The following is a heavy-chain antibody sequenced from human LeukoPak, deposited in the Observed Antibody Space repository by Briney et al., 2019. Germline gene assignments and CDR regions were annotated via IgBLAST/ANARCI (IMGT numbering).Heavy chain of an antibody. Sequence: GGSLRLSCAATGFKFDDYAMFWVRQGPGKGLEWVSVIRGDGGDRYYADSVKGRFTISRDNSKNSLYLQMNSLKTEDTALYYCAKDLPPRSGWGYHFDHCGQGILVTVSS. CDR2: IRGDGGDR. CDR3: AKDLPPRSGWGYHFDH. J-gene: IGHJ4*02. V-gene: IGHV3-43*02. D-gene: IGHD6-19*01. CDR1: GFKFDDYA.